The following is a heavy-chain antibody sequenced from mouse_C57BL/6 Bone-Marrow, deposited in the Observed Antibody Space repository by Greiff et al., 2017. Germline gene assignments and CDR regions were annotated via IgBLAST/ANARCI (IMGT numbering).Heavy chain of an antibody. D-gene: IGHD1-1*01. Sequence: EVQLQQSGPELVKPGASVKMSCKASGYTFTDYNMHWVKQSHGKSLEWIGYINHNNGGTSYNQKFKGKATLTVNKSSSTAYMELRSLTSEDSAVYYCARHYYGSSDYAMDYWGQGTSVTVSS. V-gene: IGHV1-22*01. J-gene: IGHJ4*01. CDR1: GYTFTDYN. CDR3: ARHYYGSSDYAMDY. CDR2: INHNNGGT.